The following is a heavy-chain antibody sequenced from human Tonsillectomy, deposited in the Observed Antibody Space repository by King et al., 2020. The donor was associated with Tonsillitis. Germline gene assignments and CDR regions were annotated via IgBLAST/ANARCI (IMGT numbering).Heavy chain of an antibody. V-gene: IGHV3-43*01. CDR1: GFTFEDYT. CDR3: AKDIDSYCEFWGDNVGGRDL. J-gene: IGHJ6*02. CDR2: ISWDGGST. Sequence: VQLVQSGGVVVQPGGSLRLSCAASGFTFEDYTMHWVRQAPGKGLEWVSLISWDGGSTYYADSVKGRFTISRDNSKNSLYLQMNSLRTEDTDLYYCAKDIDSYCEFWGDNVGGRDLWAQGPRDTVSS. D-gene: IGHD3-3*01.